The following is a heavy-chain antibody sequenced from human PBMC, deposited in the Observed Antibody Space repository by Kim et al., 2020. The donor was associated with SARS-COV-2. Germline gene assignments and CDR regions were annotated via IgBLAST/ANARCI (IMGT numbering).Heavy chain of an antibody. Sequence: GGSLRLSCAASGFTFSSYAMHWVRQAPGKGLEYVSAISSNGGSTYYANSVKGRFTISRDNSKNTLYLQMGSLRAEDMAVYYCARDLNAPAEYYDILTGYYRYYYYYYGMDVWGQGTTVTVSS. V-gene: IGHV3-64*01. J-gene: IGHJ6*02. CDR2: ISSNGGST. CDR3: ARDLNAPAEYYDILTGYYRYYYYYYGMDV. CDR1: GFTFSSYA. D-gene: IGHD3-9*01.